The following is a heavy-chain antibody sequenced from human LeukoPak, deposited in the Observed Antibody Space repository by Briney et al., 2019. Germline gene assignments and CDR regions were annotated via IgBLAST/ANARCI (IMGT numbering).Heavy chain of an antibody. CDR1: GFTFSSYG. V-gene: IGHV3-23*01. Sequence: PGGSLRPSCAASGFTFSSYGMSWVRQAPGKGLDWVSAISVSGGSTYYADSVKGRFTISRGNSKNTLYLQMNSLKADGTAVYYCAKHVIDSIGYFGDDYFDYWGQGTLVTVSS. CDR2: ISVSGGST. J-gene: IGHJ4*02. CDR3: AKHVIDSIGYFGDDYFDY. D-gene: IGHD3-22*01.